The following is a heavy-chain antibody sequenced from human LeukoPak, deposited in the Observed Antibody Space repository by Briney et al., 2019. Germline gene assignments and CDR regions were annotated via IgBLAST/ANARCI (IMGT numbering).Heavy chain of an antibody. Sequence: PSETLSLTCAVSGGSIGSSNWWSWVRQPPGKGLEWIGEIYHSGSTNYNPSLKSRVTISVDKSKNQFSLKLSSVPAADTAVYYCARDPDTSTAVAGTIWYFDLWGRGTLVTVSS. V-gene: IGHV4-4*02. D-gene: IGHD6-19*01. CDR1: GGSIGSSNW. CDR3: ARDPDTSTAVAGTIWYFDL. CDR2: IYHSGST. J-gene: IGHJ2*01.